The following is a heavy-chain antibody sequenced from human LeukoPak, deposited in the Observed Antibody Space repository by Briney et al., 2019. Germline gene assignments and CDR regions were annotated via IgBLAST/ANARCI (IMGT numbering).Heavy chain of an antibody. J-gene: IGHJ4*02. CDR1: GFTFSSYA. V-gene: IGHV3-23*01. Sequence: GGSLRLSCAASGFTFSSYAMSWVRQAPGKGLEWVSGISGSGGSTYYADSVKGRFTISRDNSKNTLYLQMNSLRAEDTAVYYCAKKRVAVAGTHYFDYWGQGTLLTVSS. CDR3: AKKRVAVAGTHYFDY. CDR2: ISGSGGST. D-gene: IGHD6-19*01.